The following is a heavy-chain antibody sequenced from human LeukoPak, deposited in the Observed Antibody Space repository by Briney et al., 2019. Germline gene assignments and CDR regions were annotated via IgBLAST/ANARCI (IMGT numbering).Heavy chain of an antibody. CDR2: IVPMFGIA. J-gene: IGHJ4*02. V-gene: IGHV1-69*05. Sequence: SVKVSCKASGYTFTSYYMHWVRQAPGQGLEWMGGIVPMFGIANYAQKFEGRVSITTDESSTTAYMELSSLRSEDTAFYYCATTSVRDGFNYFDYWGQGTLVPVSS. CDR1: GYTFTSYY. D-gene: IGHD5-24*01. CDR3: ATTSVRDGFNYFDY.